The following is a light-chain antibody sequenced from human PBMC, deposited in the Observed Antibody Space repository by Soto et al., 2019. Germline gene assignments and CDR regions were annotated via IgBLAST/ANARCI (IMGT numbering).Light chain of an antibody. CDR1: TSDVGGSNF. J-gene: IGLJ2*01. Sequence: QSALTQPRSVSGSPGQSVTISCTGTTSDVGGSNFVSWYQHHPGKAPKLMIYDVSKRPSGVPDRFSGSKSGNTASLTISGLQAEDEADYYCCSYAGSTSVVFGGGTQLTVL. V-gene: IGLV2-11*01. CDR3: CSYAGSTSVV. CDR2: DVS.